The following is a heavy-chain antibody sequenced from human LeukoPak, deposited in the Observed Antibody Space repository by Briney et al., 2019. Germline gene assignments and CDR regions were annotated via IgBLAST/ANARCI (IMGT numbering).Heavy chain of an antibody. J-gene: IGHJ4*02. D-gene: IGHD3-10*01. CDR2: TKNRANSYTT. CDR1: GFTFNEHY. Sequence: SGGSLRLSCATSGFTFNEHYLGWVRQAPGKGLESVGRTKNRANSYTTEYAASVKGRFTISRDDSKNSLRLQMNSLKTEDTAIYYCVASIISPSNYWGLGTLVTVSS. V-gene: IGHV3-72*01. CDR3: VASIISPSNY.